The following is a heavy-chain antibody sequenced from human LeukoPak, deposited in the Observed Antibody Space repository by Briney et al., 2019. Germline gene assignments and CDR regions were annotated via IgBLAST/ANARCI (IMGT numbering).Heavy chain of an antibody. V-gene: IGHV4-59*01. CDR3: ARAILGGLLGY. J-gene: IGHJ4*02. D-gene: IGHD2-15*01. CDR2: IYYSGST. Sequence: SETLSLTCTVSGGSISSYYWSWIRQPPGKGLEWIGYIYYSGSTNYNPSLKSRVTISVDTSKNQFSLKLSPVTAADTAVYYCARAILGGLLGYWGQGTLVTVSS. CDR1: GGSISSYY.